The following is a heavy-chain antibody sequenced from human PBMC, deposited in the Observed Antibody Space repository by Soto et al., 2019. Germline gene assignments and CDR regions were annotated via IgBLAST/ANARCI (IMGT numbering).Heavy chain of an antibody. CDR1: GFTFSSYG. V-gene: IGHV3-33*01. D-gene: IGHD1-26*01. Sequence: QVQLVESGGGVVQPGRSLRLSCAASGFTFSSYGMHWVRQAPGKGLEWVAVIWYDGSNKYYADSVKGRFTISRDNSKNTLYLQMNSLRAEDTAVYYCARDGRYRVGVLDYWGQGTLVTVSS. CDR3: ARDGRYRVGVLDY. J-gene: IGHJ4*02. CDR2: IWYDGSNK.